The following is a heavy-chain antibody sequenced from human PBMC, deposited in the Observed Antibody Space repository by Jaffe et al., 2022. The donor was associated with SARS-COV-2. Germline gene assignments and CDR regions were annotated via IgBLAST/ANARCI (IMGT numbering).Heavy chain of an antibody. D-gene: IGHD1-26*01. V-gene: IGHV3-74*01. Sequence: EVQLVESGGGLVQPGGSLRLSCAASEFTFSTYWMHWVRQPPGKGLVWVSRINSDGSSTAYADAVKGRFTISRDNAKNTLYLQMNSLRAEDTAVYYCARATSGAPTGRNWFDPWGQGTLVTVSS. CDR2: INSDGSST. J-gene: IGHJ5*02. CDR3: ARATSGAPTGRNWFDP. CDR1: EFTFSTYW.